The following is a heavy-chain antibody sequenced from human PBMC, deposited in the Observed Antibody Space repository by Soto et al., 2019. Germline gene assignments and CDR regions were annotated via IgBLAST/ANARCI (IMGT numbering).Heavy chain of an antibody. J-gene: IGHJ6*03. CDR1: GFRLSTHI. CDR2: ITSTGGYI. Sequence: GGSLRLSCAASGFRLSTHIMHWVRQAPGKGLEWVSSITSTGGYIYYADSVKGRFTISRDNAKNSLYLQMNSLRAEDSAVFYCVREVNSLSMLGVGTQAPYYNYYLDVWGRGATVTVSS. V-gene: IGHV3-21*01. D-gene: IGHD3-3*01. CDR3: VREVNSLSMLGVGTQAPYYNYYLDV.